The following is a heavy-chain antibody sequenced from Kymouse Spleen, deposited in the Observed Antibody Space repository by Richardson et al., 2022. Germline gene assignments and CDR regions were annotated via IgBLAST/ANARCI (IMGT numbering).Heavy chain of an antibody. CDR2: IRSKANSYAT. V-gene: IGHV3-73*02. J-gene: IGHJ3*02. CDR3: TRRDNWNYDAFDI. CDR1: GFTFSGSA. D-gene: IGHD1-7*01. Sequence: EVQLVESGGGLVQPGGSLKLSCAASGFTFSGSAMHWVRQASGKGLEWVGRIRSKANSYATAYAASVKGRFTISRDDSKNTAYLQMNSLKTEDTAVYYCTRRDNWNYDAFDIWGQGTMVTVSS.